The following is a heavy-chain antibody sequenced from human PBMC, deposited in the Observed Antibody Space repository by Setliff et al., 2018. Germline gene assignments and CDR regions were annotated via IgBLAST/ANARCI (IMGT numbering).Heavy chain of an antibody. J-gene: IGHJ4*02. D-gene: IGHD5-12*01. CDR3: AKDCLEATMCY. V-gene: IGHV3-23*01. CDR1: GFTFSSYA. Sequence: GGSLRLSCAASGFTFSSYAMSWVRQAPGKGLEWASAISGSGGSTYYADSVKGRSTISRDNSKNTLYLQMNSLRAEDTAVYYCAKDCLEATMCYWGQGTLVTVSS. CDR2: ISGSGGST.